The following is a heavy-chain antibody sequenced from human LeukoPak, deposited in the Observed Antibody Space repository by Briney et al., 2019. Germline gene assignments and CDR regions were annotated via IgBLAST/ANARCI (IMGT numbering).Heavy chain of an antibody. V-gene: IGHV4-34*01. D-gene: IGHD2-2*01. J-gene: IGHJ4*02. CDR3: ARVVPAAIHYYFDY. CDR1: AGSFSGYY. Sequence: PSETLSLTCAVYAGSFSGYYWSWIRQPPGKGLEWIGEINHSGSTNYNPSLKSRVTISVDTSKNQFSLKLSSVTAADTAVYYCARVVPAAIHYYFDYWGQGTLVTVSS. CDR2: INHSGST.